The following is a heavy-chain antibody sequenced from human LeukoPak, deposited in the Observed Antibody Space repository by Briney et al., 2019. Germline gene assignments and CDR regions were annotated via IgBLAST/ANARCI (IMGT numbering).Heavy chain of an antibody. CDR2: ISSNGGST. CDR1: GFTFSSYA. CDR3: AKDASLYQLLNRFDP. J-gene: IGHJ5*02. D-gene: IGHD2-2*01. Sequence: GGSLRLSCAASGFTFSSYAMHWVRQAPGKGLEYVSAISSNGGSTYYANSVKGRFTISRDNSKNTLYLQMNSLRAEDTAVYYCAKDASLYQLLNRFDPWGQGTLVTVSS. V-gene: IGHV3-64*01.